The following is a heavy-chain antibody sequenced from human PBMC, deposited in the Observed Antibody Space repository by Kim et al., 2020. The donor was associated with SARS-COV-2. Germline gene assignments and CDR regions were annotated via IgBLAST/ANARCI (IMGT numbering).Heavy chain of an antibody. J-gene: IGHJ6*02. D-gene: IGHD2-21*02. CDR3: ARHGPVVTAAYYYYGMDV. Sequence: SETLSLTCTVSGGSISSSSYYWGWIRQPPGKGLEWIGSIYYSGSTYYNPSLKSRVTISVDTSKNQFSLKLSSVTAADTAVYYCARHGPVVTAAYYYYGMDVWGQGTTVTVSS. V-gene: IGHV4-39*01. CDR1: GGSISSSSYY. CDR2: IYYSGST.